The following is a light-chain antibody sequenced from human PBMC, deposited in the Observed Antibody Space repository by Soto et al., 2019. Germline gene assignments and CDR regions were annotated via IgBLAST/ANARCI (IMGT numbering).Light chain of an antibody. CDR3: QQSYTTPVYT. V-gene: IGKV1-39*01. Sequence: DMQMTQSPSSLSASVGDRVTITCRTSQSISNSLNWYQHKPGRAPKLLIYAASTLQSGVPSRFSGSGFGTDFTLTISSLQPEDFATYFCQQSYTTPVYTFGQGTRLEIK. CDR1: QSISNS. CDR2: AAS. J-gene: IGKJ2*01.